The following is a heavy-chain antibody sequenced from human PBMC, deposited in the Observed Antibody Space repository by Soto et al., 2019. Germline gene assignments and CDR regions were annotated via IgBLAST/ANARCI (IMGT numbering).Heavy chain of an antibody. V-gene: IGHV4-59*01. CDR3: ARDSGTAMVLFDY. CDR2: IYYSGST. Sequence: QVQLQESGPGLVKPSETLSLTCTVSGGSISSYYWSWIRQPPGKGLEWIGYIYYSGSTNYNPSLKSRVTISVDTSKNQFYLKLSSVTAADTAVYFCARDSGTAMVLFDYWGQGTLVTVSS. J-gene: IGHJ4*02. D-gene: IGHD5-18*01. CDR1: GGSISSYY.